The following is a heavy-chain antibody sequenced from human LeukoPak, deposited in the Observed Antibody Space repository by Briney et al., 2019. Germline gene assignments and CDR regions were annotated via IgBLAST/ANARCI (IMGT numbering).Heavy chain of an antibody. V-gene: IGHV4-34*01. D-gene: IGHD4-17*01. Sequence: PSETLSLACAVYGGSFSGYYWSWIRQPPGKGLEWIGEINHSGSTNYNPSLKSRVTISVDTSKNQFSLKLSSVTAADTAVYYCARLGAYGDYVPASAWGKGTTVTISS. CDR3: ARLGAYGDYVPASA. J-gene: IGHJ6*04. CDR2: INHSGST. CDR1: GGSFSGYY.